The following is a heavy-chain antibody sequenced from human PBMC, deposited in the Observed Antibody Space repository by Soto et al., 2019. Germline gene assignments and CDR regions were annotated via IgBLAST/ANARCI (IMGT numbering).Heavy chain of an antibody. D-gene: IGHD2-15*01. CDR2: IYHSGST. J-gene: IGHJ4*02. CDR1: GGSISSGGYS. Sequence: SETLSLTCAVSGGSISSGGYSWSWIRQPPGKGLEWIGYIYHSGSTYYNPSLKSRVTISVDRSKNQFSLKLSSVTAADTAVYYCARGLVVVAAFDYWGPGTLVTVSS. CDR3: ARGLVVVAAFDY. V-gene: IGHV4-30-2*01.